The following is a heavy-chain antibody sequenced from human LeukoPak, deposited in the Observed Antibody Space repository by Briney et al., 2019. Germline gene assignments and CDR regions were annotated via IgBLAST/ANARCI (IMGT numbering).Heavy chain of an antibody. CDR1: GFTFSSYA. CDR3: ARSPVTCFDY. CDR2: ISGSGGST. D-gene: IGHD4-17*01. V-gene: IGHV3-23*01. Sequence: GGSLRLSCAASGFTFSSYAMSWVRQAPGKGLEWVSAISGSGGSTYYADSVKGRSTISRDNPKNTLYLQMNSLRAEDTAVYYCARSPVTCFDYWGQGTLVTVSS. J-gene: IGHJ4*02.